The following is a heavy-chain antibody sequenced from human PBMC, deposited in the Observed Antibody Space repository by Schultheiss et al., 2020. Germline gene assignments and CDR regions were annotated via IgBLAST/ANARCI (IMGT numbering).Heavy chain of an antibody. D-gene: IGHD4-17*01. J-gene: IGHJ2*01. CDR2: IYTSGST. V-gene: IGHV4-61*02. CDR3: AREAVTTNWYFDL. CDR1: GGSISSGSYY. Sequence: SETLSLTCTVSGGSISSGSYYWSWIRQPAGKGLEWIGRIYTSGSTNYNPSLKSRVTISVDTSKNQFSLKLSSVTAADTAVYYCAREAVTTNWYFDLWGRGTLVTVSS.